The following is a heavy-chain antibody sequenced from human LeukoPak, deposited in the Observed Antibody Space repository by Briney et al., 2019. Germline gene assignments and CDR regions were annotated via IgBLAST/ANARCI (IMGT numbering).Heavy chain of an antibody. J-gene: IGHJ4*02. CDR2: IRSEAYSGTP. CDR3: ARDPGGYYYDNSGYPYYFDY. Sequence: GGSLRLSCTASGFTFRDYAVSWVRQAPGKGLEWVGFIRSEAYSGTPEYAASVKGRFTISTDDSKSIAYLLMYSLKTEDTAVYYCARDPGGYYYDNSGYPYYFDYWGQGTLVTVSS. V-gene: IGHV3-49*04. D-gene: IGHD3-22*01. CDR1: GFTFRDYA.